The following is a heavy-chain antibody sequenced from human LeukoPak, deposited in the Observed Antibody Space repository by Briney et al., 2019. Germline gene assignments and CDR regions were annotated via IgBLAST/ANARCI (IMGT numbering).Heavy chain of an antibody. Sequence: YWXWXXXXPXKGLEWIXYIHYTGSTNYNPSLKSRVTISVDTSKNQFSLKLSSVTAADTAVYYCASGGSRGPYYYGMDVWGQGTTVTVSS. CDR1: Y. CDR3: ASGGSRGPYYYGMDV. V-gene: IGHV4-59*12. CDR2: IHYTGST. J-gene: IGHJ6*02. D-gene: IGHD2-15*01.